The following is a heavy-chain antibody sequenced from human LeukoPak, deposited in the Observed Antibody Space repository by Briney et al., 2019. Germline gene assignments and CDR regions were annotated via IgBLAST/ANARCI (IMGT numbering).Heavy chain of an antibody. CDR1: GGSISGYY. Sequence: SETLSLTCTVSGGSISGYYWSWIRQSPGKGLEWIGYIYYNEYTYYNGSTSYSPSLKSRVTISVDTSKNQLSLKLSSVTAADTAVYYCARGRGSGSYSTPQNWFDPWGQGTLVTVSS. CDR2: IYYNEYTYYNGST. J-gene: IGHJ5*02. D-gene: IGHD3-10*01. CDR3: ARGRGSGSYSTPQNWFDP. V-gene: IGHV4-59*08.